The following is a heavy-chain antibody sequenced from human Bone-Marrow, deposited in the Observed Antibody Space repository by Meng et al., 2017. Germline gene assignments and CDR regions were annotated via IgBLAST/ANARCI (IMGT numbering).Heavy chain of an antibody. CDR2: FDPEDGET. CDR3: ASLDSSGYASPYGMDV. D-gene: IGHD3-22*01. J-gene: IGHJ6*02. V-gene: IGHV1-24*01. Sequence: ASVEVSCKVSGYTLTELSMHWVRQAPGKGLEWMGGFDPEDGETIYAQKFQGRVTMTEDTSTDTAYMELSSLRSEDTAVYYCASLDSSGYASPYGMDVWGQGTTVTVSS. CDR1: GYTLTELS.